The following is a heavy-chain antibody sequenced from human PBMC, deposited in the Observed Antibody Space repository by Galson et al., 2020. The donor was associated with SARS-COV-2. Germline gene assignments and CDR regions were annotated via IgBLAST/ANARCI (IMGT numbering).Heavy chain of an antibody. CDR3: ARQGYYESGGYIAYYFDY. J-gene: IGHJ4*02. CDR2: IIPLVDAL. CDR1: GDTFGSHG. V-gene: IGHV1-69*04. Sequence: SVKVSCKTSGDTFGSHGISWVRQAPGQGLEWMGRIIPLVDALNYAQKFHGRLTITADKSTTTAYMELSSLRSDDTAVYYCARQGYYESGGYIAYYFDYWGQGTLVTVSS. D-gene: IGHD3-22*01.